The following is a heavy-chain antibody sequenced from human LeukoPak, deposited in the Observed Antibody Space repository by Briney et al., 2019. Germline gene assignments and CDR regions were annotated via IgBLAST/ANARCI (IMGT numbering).Heavy chain of an antibody. D-gene: IGHD6-13*01. CDR1: GFTFRSYS. CDR3: ARLGSSWQLDY. CDR2: TSSSSSYI. V-gene: IGHV3-21*01. Sequence: PGGSLRLSCAASGFTFRSYSMNWVRQAPGKGLEWVSSTSSSSSYIYYADSVKGRLTISRDNAKNSLYLQMNSLRAEDTAVYYCARLGSSWQLDYWGQGTLVTVSS. J-gene: IGHJ4*02.